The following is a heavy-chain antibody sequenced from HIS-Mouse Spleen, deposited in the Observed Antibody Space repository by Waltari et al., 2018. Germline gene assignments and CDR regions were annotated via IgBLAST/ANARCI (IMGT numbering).Heavy chain of an antibody. CDR2: IDWDDDK. CDR1: GFSLTTSRMC. Sequence: QVTLRESGPALVKPTQTLTLTCTFSGFSLTTSRMCVSWIRPPPGKALEWLARIDWDDDKYYSTSLKTRLTISKDTSKNQVVLTMTNMDPVDTATYYCARIQAGKLELPFDYWGQGTLVTVSS. CDR3: ARIQAGKLELPFDY. J-gene: IGHJ4*02. D-gene: IGHD1-7*01. V-gene: IGHV2-70*15.